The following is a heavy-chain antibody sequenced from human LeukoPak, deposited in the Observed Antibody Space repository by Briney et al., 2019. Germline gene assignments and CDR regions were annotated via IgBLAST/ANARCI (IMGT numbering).Heavy chain of an antibody. CDR1: GGSISSSSYY. V-gene: IGHV4-39*07. CDR3: ARLPYCGGDCYPPAMAYFQH. CDR2: FYYSGST. Sequence: SETLSLTCTVSGGSISSSSYYWGWIRQPPGKGLEWIGSFYYSGSTHYNPSLKSRVTISVDTSKNQFSLKLSSVTAADTAVYYCARLPYCGGDCYPPAMAYFQHWGQGTLVTVSS. D-gene: IGHD2-21*02. J-gene: IGHJ1*01.